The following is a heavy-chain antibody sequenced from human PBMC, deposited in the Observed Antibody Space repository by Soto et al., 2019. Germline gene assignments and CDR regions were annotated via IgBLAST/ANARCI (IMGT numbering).Heavy chain of an antibody. CDR3: AGAMGEWLLHY. CDR2: ISSSSSYI. J-gene: IGHJ4*02. D-gene: IGHD3-3*01. CDR1: GFTFSSYS. V-gene: IGHV3-21*01. Sequence: EVQLVESGGGLVKPGGSLRLSCAASGFTFSSYSMNWVRQAPGKGLEWDSSISSSSSYIYYADSVKGRFTISRDNAKNSLYLQMNSLRAEDTAVYYCAGAMGEWLLHYWGQGTLVTVSS.